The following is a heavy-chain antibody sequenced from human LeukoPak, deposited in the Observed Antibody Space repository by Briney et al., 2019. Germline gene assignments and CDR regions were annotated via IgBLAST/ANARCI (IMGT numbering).Heavy chain of an antibody. CDR3: ASALNYYDSSGYPIDAFDI. D-gene: IGHD3-22*01. V-gene: IGHV4-31*03. Sequence: SETLSLTCTVSGGSISSGGYYWSWIRQHPGKGLEWIGYIYYSGSTYYNPSLKSRVTISVDTSKNQFSLKLSSVTAADTAVYYCASALNYYDSSGYPIDAFDIWGQGAMVTVSS. CDR2: IYYSGST. J-gene: IGHJ3*02. CDR1: GGSISSGGYY.